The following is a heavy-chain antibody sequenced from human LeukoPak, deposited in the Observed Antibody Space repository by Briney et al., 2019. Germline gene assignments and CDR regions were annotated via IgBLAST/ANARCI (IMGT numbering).Heavy chain of an antibody. CDR1: GYSFTSYW. V-gene: IGHV5-51*01. CDR3: AIPLDYDFWSGYFDAFDI. J-gene: IGHJ3*02. D-gene: IGHD3-3*01. Sequence: GESLKISCKGSGYSFTSYWIGWVRQMPGKGLEWMGIIYPGDSDTRYSPSIQGQVTISADKSISTAYLQWSSLKASDTAMYYCAIPLDYDFWSGYFDAFDIWGQGTMVTVSS. CDR2: IYPGDSDT.